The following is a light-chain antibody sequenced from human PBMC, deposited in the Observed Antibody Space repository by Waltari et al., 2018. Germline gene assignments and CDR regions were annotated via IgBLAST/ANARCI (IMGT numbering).Light chain of an antibody. CDR2: KVS. J-gene: IGKJ1*01. Sequence: DVVMTQSPLSLPVTLGQPASISCRSSQSLVHSDGNTYLNWCQQRPGQSPRRLMYKVSIRDSGVPDRCSGSGSGTDFTLKISRVEAEDVGVYYCMQGTHWPPLTFGQGTKVEIK. CDR3: MQGTHWPPLT. V-gene: IGKV2-30*02. CDR1: QSLVHSDGNTY.